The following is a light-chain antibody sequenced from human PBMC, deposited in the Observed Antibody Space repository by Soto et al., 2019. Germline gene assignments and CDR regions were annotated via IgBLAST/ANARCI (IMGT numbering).Light chain of an antibody. CDR2: GTS. V-gene: IGKV3-20*01. CDR3: QQYGDSPPT. Sequence: EIVLTQSPGTLSLSPGASATLSCRASQSVSSNSLAWYRRNPGQPPRLLIYGTSTRATDIPRRFSGSGSGTDCTLTITRLEPEDFAVYFCQQYGDSPPTFGQGTKVEVK. J-gene: IGKJ1*01. CDR1: QSVSSNS.